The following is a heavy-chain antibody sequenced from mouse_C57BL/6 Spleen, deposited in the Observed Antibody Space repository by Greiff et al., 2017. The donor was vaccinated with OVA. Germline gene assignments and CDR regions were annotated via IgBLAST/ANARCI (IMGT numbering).Heavy chain of an antibody. CDR2: ISDGGSYT. V-gene: IGHV5-4*01. J-gene: IGHJ2*01. D-gene: IGHD2-2*01. CDR3: ARDRYGYDENFDY. CDR1: GFTFSSYA. Sequence: EVQGVESGGGLVKPGGSLKLSCAASGFTFSSYAMSWVRQTPEKRLEWVATISDGGSYTYYPDNVKGRFTISRDNAKNNLYLQMSHLKSEDTAMYYCARDRYGYDENFDYWGQGTTLTVSS.